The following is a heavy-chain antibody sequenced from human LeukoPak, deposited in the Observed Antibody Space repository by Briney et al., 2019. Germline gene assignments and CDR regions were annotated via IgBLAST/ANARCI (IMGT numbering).Heavy chain of an antibody. CDR3: ARVGVTRAGYFDY. CDR1: GFSFSSYS. D-gene: IGHD6-13*01. CDR2: ISGNSDNI. Sequence: TGGSLRLSCAVSGFSFSSYSMNWVRQAPGKGLEWVSFISGNSDNIYYADSMKGRFTISRDNAKNSLYLQMNSLRAEDTAVSYCARVGVTRAGYFDYWGQGTLVTVSS. J-gene: IGHJ4*02. V-gene: IGHV3-21*01.